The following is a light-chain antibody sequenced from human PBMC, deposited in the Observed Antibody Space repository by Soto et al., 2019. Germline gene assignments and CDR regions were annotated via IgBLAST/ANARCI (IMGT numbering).Light chain of an antibody. CDR3: QQYGTSPPT. CDR1: QSLTNSY. V-gene: IGKV3-20*01. CDR2: GAS. Sequence: EIVLTQSPGTLSLSPGEGATLSCRASQSLTNSYLAWYQQRPGQAPRLLIYGASSRATGIPDRFSGSGSGTDFTLTISRLEPEDFAVYYCQQYGTSPPTFGEGTKVEIK. J-gene: IGKJ4*01.